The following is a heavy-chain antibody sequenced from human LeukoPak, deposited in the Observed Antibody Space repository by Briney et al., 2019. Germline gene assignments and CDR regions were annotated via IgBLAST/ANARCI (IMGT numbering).Heavy chain of an antibody. CDR3: ARSRYSSGWYVYFLH. CDR2: INHSGST. CDR1: GGSFSGYA. V-gene: IGHV4-34*01. J-gene: IGHJ1*01. Sequence: PSETLSLTCAVYGGSFSGYAWSWIRQPPGKGLEWIGEINHSGSTNYNPSLKSRVTISVDPSKKQFSLKLNSVTAADTAVYYCARSRYSSGWYVYFLHWGQGTLVTVSS. D-gene: IGHD6-19*01.